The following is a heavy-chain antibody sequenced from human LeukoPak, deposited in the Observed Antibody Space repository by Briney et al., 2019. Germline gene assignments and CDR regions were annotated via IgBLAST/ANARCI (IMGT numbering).Heavy chain of an antibody. V-gene: IGHV1-69*15. CDR2: IIPIFGTA. CDR3: ARARDYYGSGRPYGMDV. CDR1: GGTFSSYA. J-gene: IGHJ6*04. D-gene: IGHD3-10*01. Sequence: ASVKVSCKASGGTFSSYAISWVRQAPGQGLEWMGRIIPIFGTANYAQKFQGRVTITADESTSTAYMELSSLRSEDTAVYYCARARDYYGSGRPYGMDVWGKGTTVTVSS.